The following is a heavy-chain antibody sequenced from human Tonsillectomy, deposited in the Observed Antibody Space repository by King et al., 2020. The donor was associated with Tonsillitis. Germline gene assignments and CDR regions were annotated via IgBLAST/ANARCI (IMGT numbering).Heavy chain of an antibody. CDR2: INSDGSST. J-gene: IGHJ4*02. D-gene: IGHD3-10*01. CDR1: GFTFSSYW. Sequence: VQLVESGGGLVQPGGSLRLSCAASGFTFSSYWMHWVRHAPGKGLVWVSRINSDGSSTSYAESVKGRFTISRDNAKNTLYLQMNSLTAEDTAVYSCAIRGSVSYFLPYFDYWGQGTLVTVSS. V-gene: IGHV3-74*02. CDR3: AIRGSVSYFLPYFDY.